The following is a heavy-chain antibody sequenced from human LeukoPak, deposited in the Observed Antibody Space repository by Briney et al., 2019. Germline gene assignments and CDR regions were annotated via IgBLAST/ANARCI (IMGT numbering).Heavy chain of an antibody. V-gene: IGHV1-69*05. CDR2: IIPIFGTA. CDR1: GGTFSSYA. Sequence: SVKVSCKASGGTFSSYAISWVRQAPGQGLEWMGRIIPIFGTANYAQKFQGRVTITTDESTSTAYMELSSLRSEDTAVYYCARERLYSSGWSDTGPFDYWGQGTLVTVSS. J-gene: IGHJ4*02. D-gene: IGHD6-19*01. CDR3: ARERLYSSGWSDTGPFDY.